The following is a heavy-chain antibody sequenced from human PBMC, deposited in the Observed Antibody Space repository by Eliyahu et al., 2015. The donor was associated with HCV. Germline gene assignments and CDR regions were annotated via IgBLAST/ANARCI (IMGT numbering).Heavy chain of an antibody. CDR3: AHRNRHCSGGSCYGWFDP. J-gene: IGHJ5*02. V-gene: IGHV2-5*01. Sequence: QITLKESGPTLVKPTQTLTLTCTFSGFSLSTSGVVVGWIRQPPGKALEWLALIYWNDNKRYSPSVKSRLTITKDTSKNQVVLTMTNMDPVDTATYYCAHRNRHCSGGSCYGWFDPWGQGTLVTVSS. CDR2: IYWNDNK. D-gene: IGHD2-15*01. CDR1: GFSLSTSGVV.